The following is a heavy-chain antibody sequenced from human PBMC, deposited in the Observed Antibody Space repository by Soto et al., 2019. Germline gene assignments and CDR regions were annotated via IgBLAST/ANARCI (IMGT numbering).Heavy chain of an antibody. V-gene: IGHV1-24*01. CDR2: FDPEDGET. D-gene: IGHD3-3*01. J-gene: IGHJ4*02. CDR1: GYTLTELS. CDR3: ATRRGIYDFWSGGDYFDY. Sequence: GASVNVSCKVSGYTLTELSMHWVRQAPGKGLEWMGGFDPEDGETIYAQKFQGRVTMTEDTSTDTAYMELSSLRSEDTAVYYCATRRGIYDFWSGGDYFDYWGQGTLVTVSS.